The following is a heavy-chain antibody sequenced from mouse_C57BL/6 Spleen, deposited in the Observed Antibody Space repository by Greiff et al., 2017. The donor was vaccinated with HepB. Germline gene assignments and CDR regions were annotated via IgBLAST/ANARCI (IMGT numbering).Heavy chain of an antibody. CDR3: ARSDHYGSSPPWFAY. V-gene: IGHV7-3*01. D-gene: IGHD1-1*01. CDR1: GFTFTDYY. Sequence: EVMLVESGGGLVQPGGSLSLSCAASGFTFTDYYMSWVRQPPGKALEWLGFIRNKANGYTTEYSASVKGRFTISRDNSQSILYLQMNALRAEDSATYYCARSDHYGSSPPWFAYWGQGTLVTVSA. J-gene: IGHJ3*01. CDR2: IRNKANGYTT.